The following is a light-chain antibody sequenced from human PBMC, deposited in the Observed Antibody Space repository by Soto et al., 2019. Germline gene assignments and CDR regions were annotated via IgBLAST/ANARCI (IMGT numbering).Light chain of an antibody. Sequence: QSALTQPASVSGSPGQSITISCTGTSSDVGGYNYVSWYQQHPGKAPKLMIYDVSNRPSGVSNRFSGSKSGNTASLTISGLQAEDEADYYCSSYTSSSTGGVCGGGTKLTVL. J-gene: IGLJ3*02. CDR1: SSDVGGYNY. CDR3: SSYTSSSTGGV. V-gene: IGLV2-14*01. CDR2: DVS.